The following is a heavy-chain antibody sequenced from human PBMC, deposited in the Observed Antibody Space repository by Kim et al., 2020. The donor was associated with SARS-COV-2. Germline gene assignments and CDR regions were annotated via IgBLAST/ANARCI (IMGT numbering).Heavy chain of an antibody. CDR3: AKDASALAVADNFDY. D-gene: IGHD6-19*01. Sequence: GGSLRLSCAASGFTFDDYAMHWVRQAPGKGLEWVSGISWNSGSIGYADSVKGRFTISRDNAKNSLYLQMNSLRAEDTALYYCAKDASALAVADNFDYWGQGTLVTVSS. V-gene: IGHV3-9*01. CDR1: GFTFDDYA. CDR2: ISWNSGSI. J-gene: IGHJ4*02.